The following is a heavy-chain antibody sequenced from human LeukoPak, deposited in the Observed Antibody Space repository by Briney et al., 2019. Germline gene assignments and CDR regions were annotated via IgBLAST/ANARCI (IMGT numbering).Heavy chain of an antibody. D-gene: IGHD1-26*01. J-gene: IGHJ6*03. V-gene: IGHV3-21*01. CDR2: ISSSSSYI. Sequence: GGSLRLSCAASGFTFSSYSMSWVRQAPGKGLEWVSSISSSSSYIYYADSVKGRFTISRDNAKNSLYLQMNSLRAEDTAVYYCARRRGSYGNYYYYFMDVWGKGTTVTISS. CDR3: ARRRGSYGNYYYYFMDV. CDR1: GFTFSSYS.